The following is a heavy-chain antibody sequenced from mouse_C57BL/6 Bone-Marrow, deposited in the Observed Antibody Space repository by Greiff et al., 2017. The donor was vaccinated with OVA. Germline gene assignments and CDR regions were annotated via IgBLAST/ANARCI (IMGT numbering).Heavy chain of an antibody. CDR2: IDPSDSET. CDR3: AREVYYYGSSRFDY. Sequence: QVQLQQPGAELVRPGSSVKLSCKASGYTFTSYWMHWVKQRPIQGLEWIGNIDPSDSETHYNQKFKDKATLTADKSSSTAYMQLSSLTSEDSAVYYCAREVYYYGSSRFDYWGQGTTLTVSS. D-gene: IGHD1-1*01. V-gene: IGHV1-52*01. J-gene: IGHJ2*01. CDR1: GYTFTSYW.